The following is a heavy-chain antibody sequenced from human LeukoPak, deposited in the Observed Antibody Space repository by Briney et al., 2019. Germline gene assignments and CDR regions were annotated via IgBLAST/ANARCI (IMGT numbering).Heavy chain of an antibody. CDR3: ARESLRRWLQYLPSERHFDY. CDR1: GFSFSDHY. V-gene: IGHV3-30*03. J-gene: IGHJ4*02. D-gene: IGHD5-24*01. Sequence: PGGSLRLSCAVAGFSFSDHYMEWVRQAPGKGLEWVAVISYDGSNKYYADSVKGRFTISRDNSKNTLYLQMNSLRAEDTAVYYCARESLRRWLQYLPSERHFDYWGQGTLVTVSS. CDR2: ISYDGSNK.